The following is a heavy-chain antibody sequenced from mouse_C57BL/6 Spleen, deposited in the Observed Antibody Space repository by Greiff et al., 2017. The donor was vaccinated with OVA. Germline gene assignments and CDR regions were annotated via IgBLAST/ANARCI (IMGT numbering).Heavy chain of an antibody. CDR3: TRILRFFFDY. CDR1: GYTFTDYE. D-gene: IGHD1-1*01. V-gene: IGHV1-15*01. Sequence: QVQLKQSGAELVRPGASVTLSCKASGYTFTDYEMHWVKQTPVHGLEWIGAIDPETGGTAYNQKFKGKAILTADKSSSTAYMELRSLTSEDSAVYYCTRILRFFFDYWGQGTTLTVSS. J-gene: IGHJ2*01. CDR2: IDPETGGT.